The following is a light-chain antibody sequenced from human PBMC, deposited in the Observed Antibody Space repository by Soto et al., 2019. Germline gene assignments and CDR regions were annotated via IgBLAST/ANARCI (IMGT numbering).Light chain of an antibody. CDR1: SGSIAFNY. V-gene: IGLV6-57*02. CDR3: QSYDCNNHGV. J-gene: IGLJ2*01. Sequence: NFMLTLPHSVSESPGKTVSISCTGSSGSIAFNYAQCCQPRPDSAPTSVIYEHNPRPSGVPDRFSGSIDCSSNSASLNISGLKTKDEADNCCQSYDCNNHGVFGGGT. CDR2: EHN.